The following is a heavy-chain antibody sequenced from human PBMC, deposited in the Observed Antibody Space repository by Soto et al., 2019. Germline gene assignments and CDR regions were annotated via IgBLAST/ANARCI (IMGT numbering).Heavy chain of an antibody. V-gene: IGHV1-24*01. J-gene: IGHJ6*02. CDR1: GYTLTELS. Sequence: QVQLVQSGAEVKKPGASVKVSCQVSGYTLTELSMHWVRQAPGKGLEWRGGFDPEDGETIYAQKFQGRVTMTEDTSTDTDYMELSSLRSEDTAVYYCATSGLPKGSDYFSPYYGMDVWGQGTTVTVSS. D-gene: IGHD1-26*01. CDR3: ATSGLPKGSDYFSPYYGMDV. CDR2: FDPEDGET.